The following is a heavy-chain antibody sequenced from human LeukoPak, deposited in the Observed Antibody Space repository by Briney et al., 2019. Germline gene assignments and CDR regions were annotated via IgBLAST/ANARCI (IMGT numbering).Heavy chain of an antibody. J-gene: IGHJ4*02. CDR3: AREGGDYPTAYFDY. Sequence: PSETLSLTCTVSGGSISSGDYYWSWIRQPPGKGLEWIGYIYYSGSTYYNPSLKSRVTISVDTSKNQFSLKLSSVTAADTAVYCCAREGGDYPTAYFDYWGQGTLVTVSS. CDR1: GGSISSGDYY. CDR2: IYYSGST. V-gene: IGHV4-30-4*01. D-gene: IGHD4-17*01.